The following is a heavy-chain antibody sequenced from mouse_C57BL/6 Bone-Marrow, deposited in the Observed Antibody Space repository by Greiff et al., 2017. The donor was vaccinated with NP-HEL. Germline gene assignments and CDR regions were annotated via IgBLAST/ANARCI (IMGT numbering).Heavy chain of an antibody. V-gene: IGHV1-81*01. J-gene: IGHJ3*01. CDR3: ARRGALGGFAY. CDR2: IYPRSGNT. Sequence: QVQLQQSGAELARPGASVKLSCKASGYTFTSYGISWVKQRTGQGLEWIGEIYPRSGNTYYNEKFKGKATLTADKSSSTAYMELRSRTSEDSAVYFCARRGALGGFAYWGQGTLVTVSA. CDR1: GYTFTSYG.